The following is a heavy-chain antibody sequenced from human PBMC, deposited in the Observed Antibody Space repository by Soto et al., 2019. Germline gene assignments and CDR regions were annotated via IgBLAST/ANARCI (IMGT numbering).Heavy chain of an antibody. CDR3: ASLFTSRAPGTADDYDFCSGYFGGACDI. CDR1: GYSFTSYW. Sequence: GESLKISCKGSGYSFTSYWISWVRQMPGKGLEWMGRIDPSDSYTNYSPSFQGHVTISADKSISTAYLQWSSLKASDTAMYYCASLFTSRAPGTADDYDFCSGYFGGACDIWGQRTRFTVSS. CDR2: IDPSDSYT. V-gene: IGHV5-10-1*01. J-gene: IGHJ3*02. D-gene: IGHD3-3*01.